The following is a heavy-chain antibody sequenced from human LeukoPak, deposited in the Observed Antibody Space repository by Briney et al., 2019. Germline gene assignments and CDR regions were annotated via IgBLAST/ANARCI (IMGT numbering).Heavy chain of an antibody. CDR1: GGSISSVGYY. CDR3: ARTPSRTRVFDY. V-gene: IGHV4-31*01. CDR2: IYHSGST. Sequence: SETLSLTCTVSGGSISSVGYYWSWIRQNPGKGLEFIGYIYHSGSTYYNPSLKRPITISMDTSENQFSLRLTAVTAADSAIYYCARTPSRTRVFDYWGQGTLVTVSS. J-gene: IGHJ4*02. D-gene: IGHD3-10*01.